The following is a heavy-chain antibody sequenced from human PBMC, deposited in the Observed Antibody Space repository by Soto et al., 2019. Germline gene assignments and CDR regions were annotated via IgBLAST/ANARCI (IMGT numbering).Heavy chain of an antibody. CDR1: GRSMSSNY. CDR2: VFYGGT. CDR3: ASYRGAFDFEH. D-gene: IGHD4-4*01. J-gene: IGHJ4*02. V-gene: IGHV4-59*01. Sequence: PSETLSLTCSVSGRSMSSNYWSWIRQSPDRGLEWLGYVFYGGTDYNPSLEGRVTMSVETSKSQFSLKLSSVTAADTAVYYCASYRGAFDFEHWGQGILVTVSS.